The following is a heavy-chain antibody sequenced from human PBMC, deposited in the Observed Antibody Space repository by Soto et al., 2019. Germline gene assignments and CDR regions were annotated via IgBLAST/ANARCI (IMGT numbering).Heavy chain of an antibody. CDR3: ARSGYYEYFDY. CDR1: GGPVTSSSYY. V-gene: IGHV4-61*01. D-gene: IGHD3-3*01. Sequence: QVQLQESGPGLVRPSETLSLTCTVPGGPVTSSSYYWSWIRRPPGKGLEWIAYIYHSGSTNYNPSLKSRVTISVGTSENEVSLKLRSVTAADTAIYYCARSGYYEYFDYWGQGMLVSVSS. J-gene: IGHJ4*02. CDR2: IYHSGST.